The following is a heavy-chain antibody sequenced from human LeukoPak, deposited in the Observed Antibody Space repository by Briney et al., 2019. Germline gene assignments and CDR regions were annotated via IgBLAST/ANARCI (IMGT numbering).Heavy chain of an antibody. V-gene: IGHV7-4-1*02. J-gene: IGHJ4*02. D-gene: IGHD6-19*01. CDR2: INTNTGNP. Sequence: ASVKVSCKASGYTFTSYAMNWVRQAPGQGLEGMGWINTNTGNPTYAQGFTGRFVFSLDTSVSTAYLQISSLKAEDTAVYYCAREFFRGIEVAATVDYWGQGTLVTVSS. CDR3: AREFFRGIEVAATVDY. CDR1: GYTFTSYA.